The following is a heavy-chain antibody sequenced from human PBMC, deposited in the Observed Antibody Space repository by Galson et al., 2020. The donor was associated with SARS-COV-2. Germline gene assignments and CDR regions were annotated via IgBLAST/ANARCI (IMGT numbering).Heavy chain of an antibody. CDR2: IYYSGNT. D-gene: IGHD6-6*01. CDR3: ARGEHSHGMDV. V-gene: IGHV4-31*03. J-gene: IGHJ6*02. Sequence: KTSETLSLTCSVSGGSISSGGYFWNWIRQHPGKGLEWIGYIYYSGNTIYNPSLKSRVTISVDTSKNQFSLKLSYVTAADTAVYYCARGEHSHGMDVWGQGTTVTVSS. CDR1: GGSISSGGYF.